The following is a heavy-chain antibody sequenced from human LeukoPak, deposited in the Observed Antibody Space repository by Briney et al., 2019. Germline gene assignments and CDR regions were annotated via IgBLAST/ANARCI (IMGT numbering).Heavy chain of an antibody. CDR1: GGSISSSSYY. CDR3: ARVAEVYFDY. V-gene: IGHV4-39*07. Sequence: SETLSLTCTVPGGSISSSSYYWGWIRQPPGKGLEWIGSIYYSGTTYYNPSLKSRVTMSVDTSKNQFSLKLSSVTAADTAVYYCARVAEVYFDYWGQGTLVTVSS. CDR2: IYYSGTT. J-gene: IGHJ4*02.